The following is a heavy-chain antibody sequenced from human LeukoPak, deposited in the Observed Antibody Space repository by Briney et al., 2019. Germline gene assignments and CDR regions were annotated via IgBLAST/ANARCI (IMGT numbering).Heavy chain of an antibody. Sequence: GASVKVSCKASGGTFSSYAISWVRQATGQGLEWMGWMNPNSGNTGYAQKFQGRVTITRNTSISTAYMELSSLRSEDTAVYYCARGHRGMVRGVIGNYYYYYMDVWGKGTTVTVSS. CDR1: GGTFSSYA. D-gene: IGHD3-10*01. CDR2: MNPNSGNT. J-gene: IGHJ6*03. V-gene: IGHV1-8*03. CDR3: ARGHRGMVRGVIGNYYYYYMDV.